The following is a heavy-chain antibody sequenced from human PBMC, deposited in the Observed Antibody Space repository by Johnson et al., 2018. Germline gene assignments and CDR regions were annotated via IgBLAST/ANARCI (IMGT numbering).Heavy chain of an antibody. V-gene: IGHV3-23*04. CDR2: MSNIGGYT. CDR1: GFTFRSYA. CDR3: AKVRESGYCRDGSCYLGFDY. J-gene: IGHJ4*02. D-gene: IGHD2-15*01. Sequence: VQLVESGGGLVQPGGSLRLSCAASGFTFRSYAMSWVRQAPGKGLEWVSCMSNIGGYTYFADSVKGRFTISRDNSKNILYLQMNKLRVDDTAVYYWAKVRESGYCRDGSCYLGFDYWGQGTLVTVSS.